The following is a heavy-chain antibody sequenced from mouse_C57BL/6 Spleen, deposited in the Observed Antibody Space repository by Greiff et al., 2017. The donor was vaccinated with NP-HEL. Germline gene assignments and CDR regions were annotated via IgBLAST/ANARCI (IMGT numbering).Heavy chain of an antibody. CDR3: ARGDWDGDYAMDY. CDR2: INPGSGGT. D-gene: IGHD4-1*01. J-gene: IGHJ4*01. V-gene: IGHV1-54*01. CDR1: GYAFTNYL. Sequence: VQVVESGAELVRPGTSVKVSCKASGYAFTNYLIEWVKQRPGQGLEWIGVINPGSGGTNYNEKFKGKATLTADKSSSTAYMQLSSLTSEDSAVYFCARGDWDGDYAMDYWGQGTSVTVSS.